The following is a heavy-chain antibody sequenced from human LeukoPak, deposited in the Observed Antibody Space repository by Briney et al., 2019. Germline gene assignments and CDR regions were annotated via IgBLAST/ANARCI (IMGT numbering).Heavy chain of an antibody. V-gene: IGHV1-2*02. CDR3: ARGRGSYCFDY. CDR1: GYTFTGYY. D-gene: IGHD1-26*01. Sequence: ASAKVSCKASGYTFTGYYMHWVRRAPGQGLEWMGWINPNSGDTNYAQKFQGRVTMTRDTSISTAYMELSRLRSDDTAVYYCARGRGSYCFDYWGQGTLVTVSS. CDR2: INPNSGDT. J-gene: IGHJ4*02.